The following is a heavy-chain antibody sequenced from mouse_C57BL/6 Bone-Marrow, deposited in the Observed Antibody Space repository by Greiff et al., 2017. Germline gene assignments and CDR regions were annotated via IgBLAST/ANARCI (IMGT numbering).Heavy chain of an antibody. CDR1: GYTFTSYW. J-gene: IGHJ2*01. D-gene: IGHD1-1*01. Sequence: QVQLKQPGAELVKPGASVKLSCKASGYTFTSYWMQWVKQRPGQGLEWIGEIDPSDSYTNYNQKFKGQATLTVDTSSSTAYMQLSSLTSEDSAVYYCARSGYYYGSSYDYFDYWGQGTTLTVSS. CDR2: IDPSDSYT. V-gene: IGHV1-50*01. CDR3: ARSGYYYGSSYDYFDY.